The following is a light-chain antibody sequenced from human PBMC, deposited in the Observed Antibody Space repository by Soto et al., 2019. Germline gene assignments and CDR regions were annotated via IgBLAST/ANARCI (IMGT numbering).Light chain of an antibody. V-gene: IGKV1-5*03. CDR1: QSLSSW. CDR3: QQYSSSPWT. CDR2: KAS. J-gene: IGKJ1*01. Sequence: DIQMTQSPSTLSASVGDRVTITCRASQSLSSWLAWYQQKPGKAPKLLIYKASSLESGVRSRFSGSGSGTEFTLTTSSLQPDDFATYYCQQYSSSPWTFGQGTKVEIK.